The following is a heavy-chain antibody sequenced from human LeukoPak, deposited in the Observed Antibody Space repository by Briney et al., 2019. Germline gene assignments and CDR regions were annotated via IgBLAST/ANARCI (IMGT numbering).Heavy chain of an antibody. CDR3: ARSTDYYDSSEDY. D-gene: IGHD3-22*01. CDR1: GGSISSYY. J-gene: IGHJ4*02. Sequence: PSETLSLTCTVSGGSISSYYWSWIRQPAGKGLEWIGRIYTSGGTNYNPSLKSRVTISVDTSRNQFSLKLSSVTAADTAVYYCARSTDYYDSSEDYWGQGTLVTVSS. CDR2: IYTSGGT. V-gene: IGHV4-4*07.